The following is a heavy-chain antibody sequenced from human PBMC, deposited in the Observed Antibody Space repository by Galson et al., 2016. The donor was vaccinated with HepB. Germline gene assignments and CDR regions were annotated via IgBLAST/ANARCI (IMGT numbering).Heavy chain of an antibody. Sequence: SLRLSCAASGFIFNTYSMNWVRQAPGKGLEWVSSISSGSAYRYYADSVKGRFTISRDNAKKSLYLQMNSLRAEDTAVYYCARMRYSSGWLDGFDIWGQGTMVTVSS. CDR1: GFIFNTYS. CDR3: ARMRYSSGWLDGFDI. J-gene: IGHJ3*02. CDR2: ISSGSAYR. D-gene: IGHD6-19*01. V-gene: IGHV3-21*01.